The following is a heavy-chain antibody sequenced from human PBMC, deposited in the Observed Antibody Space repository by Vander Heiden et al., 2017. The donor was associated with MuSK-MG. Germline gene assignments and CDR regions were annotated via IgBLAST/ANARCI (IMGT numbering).Heavy chain of an antibody. Sequence: QVQLVQSGAEVKKPGSSVKVSCTASGGTFSSYAIRWVRQAPGRGLEWMGRIIPILDIANYTQKFQGRVTITAEKSTSTAYMELSSLRSEDTAVYYCAGAGLFCSGGSCYSGGYFDYWGQGTLVTVSS. V-gene: IGHV1-69*04. J-gene: IGHJ4*02. D-gene: IGHD2-15*01. CDR2: IIPILDIA. CDR3: AGAGLFCSGGSCYSGGYFDY. CDR1: GGTFSSYA.